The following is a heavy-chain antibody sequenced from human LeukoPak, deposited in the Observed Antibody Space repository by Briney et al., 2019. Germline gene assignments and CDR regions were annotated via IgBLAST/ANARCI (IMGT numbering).Heavy chain of an antibody. Sequence: SVKVSCKASGYTFTSYGISWVRQAPGQGLEWMGGIIPIFGTANYAQKFQGRVTITADKSTSTAYMELSSLRSEDTAVYYCARLYSGYDSYFDYWGQGTLVTVSS. CDR2: IIPIFGTA. CDR1: GYTFTSYG. J-gene: IGHJ4*02. V-gene: IGHV1-69*06. CDR3: ARLYSGYDSYFDY. D-gene: IGHD5-12*01.